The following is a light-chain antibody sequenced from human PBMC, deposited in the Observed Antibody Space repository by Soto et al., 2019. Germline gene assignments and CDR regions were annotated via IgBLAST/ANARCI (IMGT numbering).Light chain of an antibody. J-gene: IGKJ3*01. V-gene: IGKV3-20*01. CDR3: QQYGSSLFT. CDR2: GTS. CDR1: QSVSSKY. Sequence: VLTQSPGTLSLSPGERATLSCRASQSVSSKYLAWYQQKPGQAPRVLIYGTSIRASGVPERFSGGGSGTDFTLTITRLEPEEFAVYYCQQYGSSLFTFGPGTKVDFK.